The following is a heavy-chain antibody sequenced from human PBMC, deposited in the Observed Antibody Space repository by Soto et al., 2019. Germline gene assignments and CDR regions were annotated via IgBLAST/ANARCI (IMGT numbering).Heavy chain of an antibody. CDR2: FSYSGSL. Sequence: LQQWGTGLLKPSETLSLNCSVYGGSSRAYHWRWIRQSPGEGLVWIGEFSYSGSLNYNPSLKGRVAVSLDTSTNHFSLTMTSATAADTAVYFCAGGPRYWSFALWGRGTLVSVS. V-gene: IGHV4-34*01. J-gene: IGHJ2*01. CDR1: GGSSRAYH. CDR3: AGGPRYWSFAL. D-gene: IGHD1-20*01.